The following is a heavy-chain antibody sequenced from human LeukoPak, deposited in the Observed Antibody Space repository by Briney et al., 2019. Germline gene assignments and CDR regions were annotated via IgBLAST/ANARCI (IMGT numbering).Heavy chain of an antibody. V-gene: IGHV3-30*18. J-gene: IGHJ4*02. Sequence: GGSLRLSCAASGFTFSSYAMHWVRQAPGKGLEWVAVISYDGSNKYYADSVKGRFTISRDNSKNTLYLQMNSLRAEDTAVYYCAKQAVAGNWALYYFDYWGQGTLVTVSS. CDR2: ISYDGSNK. D-gene: IGHD6-19*01. CDR3: AKQAVAGNWALYYFDY. CDR1: GFTFSSYA.